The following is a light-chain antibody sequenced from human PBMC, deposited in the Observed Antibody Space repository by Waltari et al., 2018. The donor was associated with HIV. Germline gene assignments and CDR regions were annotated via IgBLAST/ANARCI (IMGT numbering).Light chain of an antibody. CDR1: TSNIGSNT. J-gene: IGLJ3*02. Sequence: QSVLTQPPSASGTPGQRLTISCSGSTSNIGSNTVNWYKQLPGTAPKLLIYSNNQWPSGVPDRVSGSKSGTSASLAISGLQSEDEADYYCAAWDDSLNVPVFGGGTRLTVL. V-gene: IGLV1-44*01. CDR3: AAWDDSLNVPV. CDR2: SNN.